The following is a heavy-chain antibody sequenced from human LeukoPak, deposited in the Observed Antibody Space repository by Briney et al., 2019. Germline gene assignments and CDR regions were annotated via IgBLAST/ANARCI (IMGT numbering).Heavy chain of an antibody. CDR1: GFTFSTYG. Sequence: GGTLRLSCVASGFTFSTYGMSWVRQAPGKGLEWVSAINSRGGSTYYADSVKGRFTISRDNSKNTLYLQMNSLRAEDTAVYYCAKGPMAWFDYWGQGTLVTVSS. J-gene: IGHJ4*02. CDR3: AKGPMAWFDY. V-gene: IGHV3-23*01. D-gene: IGHD3-10*01. CDR2: INSRGGST.